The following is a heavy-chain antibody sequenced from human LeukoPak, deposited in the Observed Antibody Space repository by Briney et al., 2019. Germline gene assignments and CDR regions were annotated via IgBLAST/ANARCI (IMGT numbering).Heavy chain of an antibody. D-gene: IGHD2-2*01. CDR1: GLTLSTYY. CDR3: ARGLGYCTSTTCLLPFDY. Sequence: PGGSLRLACAASGLTLSTYYMTCVRQAPGKGLECVSVIYSGGSTYYADSVKGRFTVSRDNSKNTLYLQMNSLRAEDTAMYYCARGLGYCTSTTCLLPFDYWGQGTLVTVSS. J-gene: IGHJ4*02. CDR2: IYSGGST. V-gene: IGHV3-53*01.